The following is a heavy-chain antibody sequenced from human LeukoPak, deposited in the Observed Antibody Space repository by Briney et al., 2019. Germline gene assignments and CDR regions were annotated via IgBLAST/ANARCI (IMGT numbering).Heavy chain of an antibody. CDR2: ISESGDNT. V-gene: IGHV3-23*01. J-gene: IGHJ1*01. CDR1: GFTFSSHA. D-gene: IGHD2-21*01. Sequence: GGSLRLSCAASGFTFSSHAMAWVRQAPGQGLEWVSGISESGDNTYYADSVKGRFTISRDNSKNTLYLQMSSLRAGDTAIYYCMNLIIVAAGYQDFHVWGQGRLVTVSS. CDR3: MNLIIVAAGYQDFHV.